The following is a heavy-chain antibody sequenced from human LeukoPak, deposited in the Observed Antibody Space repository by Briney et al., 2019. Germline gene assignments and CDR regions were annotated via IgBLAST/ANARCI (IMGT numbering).Heavy chain of an antibody. J-gene: IGHJ5*02. Sequence: SETLSLTCTVSGGSISSSSYYWSWIRQPPGKGLEWIGYIYYSGSTNYNPSLKSRVTISVDTSKNQFSLKLSSVTAADTAVYYCAREIAVAEANNWFDPWGQGTLVTVSS. CDR1: GGSISSSSYY. V-gene: IGHV4-61*01. CDR3: AREIAVAEANNWFDP. CDR2: IYYSGST. D-gene: IGHD6-19*01.